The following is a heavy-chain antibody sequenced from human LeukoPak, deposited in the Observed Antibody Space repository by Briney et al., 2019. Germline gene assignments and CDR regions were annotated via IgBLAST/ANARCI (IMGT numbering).Heavy chain of an antibody. CDR2: IYSGGST. CDR1: GFTVSSNY. V-gene: IGHV3-66*01. J-gene: IGHJ6*02. D-gene: IGHD6-19*01. CDR3: ARFNSSGWYTYYYYGMDV. Sequence: PGGSLRLSCAASGFTVSSNYMSWVRQAPGKGLEWVSFIYSGGSTYYADSVKGRFTISRDNSKNTLYLQMNSLRAEDTAVYYCARFNSSGWYTYYYYGMDVWGQGTTVTVSS.